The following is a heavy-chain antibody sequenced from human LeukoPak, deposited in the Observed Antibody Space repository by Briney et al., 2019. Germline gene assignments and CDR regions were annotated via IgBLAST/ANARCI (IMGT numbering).Heavy chain of an antibody. CDR1: GYTFTSYG. Sequence: ASVKVSCKASGYTFTSYGISWVRQAPGQGLEWVGWISAYNGNTNYAQKLQGRVTMTTDTSTSTAYMELRSLRSDDTAVYYCARDQRGRYSSGWYRYWGQGTLVTVSS. CDR3: ARDQRGRYSSGWYRY. V-gene: IGHV1-18*04. D-gene: IGHD6-19*01. CDR2: ISAYNGNT. J-gene: IGHJ4*02.